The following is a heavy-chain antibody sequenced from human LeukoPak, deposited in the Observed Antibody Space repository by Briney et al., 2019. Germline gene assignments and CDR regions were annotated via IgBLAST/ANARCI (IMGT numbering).Heavy chain of an antibody. CDR1: GFTFSSYA. D-gene: IGHD5-12*01. V-gene: IGHV3-23*01. CDR3: AKAGVATIKGDY. J-gene: IGHJ4*02. Sequence: GGSLRLSCAASGFTFSSYAMSWVRQAPGKGLGWVSAISGSGGSTYYADSVKGRFTISRDNSKNTLYLQMNSLRAEDTAVYYCAKAGVATIKGDYWGQGTLVTVSS. CDR2: ISGSGGST.